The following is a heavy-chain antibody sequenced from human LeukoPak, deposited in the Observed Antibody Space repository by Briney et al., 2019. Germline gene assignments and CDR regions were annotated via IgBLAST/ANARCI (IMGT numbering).Heavy chain of an antibody. Sequence: GGSLRLSCAASGFTFSAYAMNWVRQAPGKGLEWVSYISVSGSTLYADSVKGRFSISRDNVKNSLYLQMNSLRDEDTAVYFCARGEAAVAGTQVDYWGQGTLVTVSS. CDR2: ISVSGSTL. J-gene: IGHJ4*02. D-gene: IGHD6-19*01. CDR3: ARGEAAVAGTQVDY. CDR1: GFTFSAYA. V-gene: IGHV3-48*02.